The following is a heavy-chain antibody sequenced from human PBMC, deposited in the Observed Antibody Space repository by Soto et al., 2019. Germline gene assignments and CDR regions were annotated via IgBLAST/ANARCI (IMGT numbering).Heavy chain of an antibody. V-gene: IGHV4-34*01. Sequence: SETLSLTCAVYGGSFSGYYWSWIRQPPGKGLEWIGEINHSGSTNYNPSLKSRVTISVDTSKNQFSLKLSSVTAADTAVYYCARGKRITMDRGVTSYGMDVWGQGTTVTVSS. CDR2: INHSGST. CDR1: GGSFSGYY. CDR3: ARGKRITMDRGVTSYGMDV. J-gene: IGHJ6*02. D-gene: IGHD3-10*01.